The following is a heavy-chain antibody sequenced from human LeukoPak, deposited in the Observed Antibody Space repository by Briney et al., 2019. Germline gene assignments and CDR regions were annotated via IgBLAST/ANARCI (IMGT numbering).Heavy chain of an antibody. CDR3: ARERSGTTLGY. V-gene: IGHV1-46*01. D-gene: IGHD1-7*01. Sequence: ASVKVSCKASGYTFTSYYMLWVRQAPGQGLEWMGIINPSGGSTSYAQKFQGRVTMTRDTSTSTVYMELSSLRSEDTAVYYCARERSGTTLGYWGQGTLVTVSS. CDR1: GYTFTSYY. J-gene: IGHJ4*02. CDR2: INPSGGST.